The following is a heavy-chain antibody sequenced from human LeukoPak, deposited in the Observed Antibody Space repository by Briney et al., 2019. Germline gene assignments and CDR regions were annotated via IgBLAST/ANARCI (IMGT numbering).Heavy chain of an antibody. V-gene: IGHV1-2*02. CDR2: INPNSGGT. Sequence: VASVKVSCKASGNTFTGYYMHWVRQAPGQGLEWMGWINPNSGGTNYAQKFQGRVTMTRDTSISTAYMELSRLRSDDTAVYYCARDLRQVGSSWPLGYWGQGTLVTVSS. D-gene: IGHD6-13*01. CDR3: ARDLRQVGSSWPLGY. J-gene: IGHJ4*02. CDR1: GNTFTGYY.